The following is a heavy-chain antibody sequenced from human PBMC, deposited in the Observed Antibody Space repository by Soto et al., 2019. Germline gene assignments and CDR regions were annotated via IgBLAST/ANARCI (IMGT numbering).Heavy chain of an antibody. Sequence: EVQLLESGGGLVQPGGSLRLSCAASGFTFSSYAMSWVRQAPGKGLEWVSAISGSGGSTYYADSVKGRFTISRDNSKNTLYLQMNSLRAEDTAVFYCAKPTVPFGRTAVAGPFDNWGQGTLVTVSS. CDR2: ISGSGGST. CDR1: GFTFSSYA. CDR3: AKPTVPFGRTAVAGPFDN. D-gene: IGHD6-19*01. J-gene: IGHJ4*02. V-gene: IGHV3-23*01.